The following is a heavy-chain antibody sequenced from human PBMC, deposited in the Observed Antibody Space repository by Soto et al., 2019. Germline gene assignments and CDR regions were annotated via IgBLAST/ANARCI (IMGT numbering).Heavy chain of an antibody. Sequence: QVQLQESGPGLVKPSQTLSLTCTVSGGSISGGVYYWSWIRQPPGKGLEWIGYIFDSGSTYYNPSLKRRVTISVDTSKNQFSLRLSSVTAADTAVDYCAREIIPLTTDWYFDLWGRGTLVTVSS. V-gene: IGHV4-30-4*01. J-gene: IGHJ2*01. CDR2: IFDSGST. CDR1: GGSISGGVYY. CDR3: AREIIPLTTDWYFDL. D-gene: IGHD4-17*01.